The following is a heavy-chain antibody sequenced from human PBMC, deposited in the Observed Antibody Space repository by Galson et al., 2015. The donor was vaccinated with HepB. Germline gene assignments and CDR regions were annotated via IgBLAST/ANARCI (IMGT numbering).Heavy chain of an antibody. CDR1: GYTFTTYD. J-gene: IGHJ4*02. CDR3: ARALWTIFGVVIVRFDY. V-gene: IGHV1-18*01. Sequence: SVKVSCKASGYTFTTYDITWVRQAPGQGPEWMGWVSAYNGNTNYAQKLQDRVTLTTDTFTSTAYMELRSLRSDDTAVYYCARALWTIFGVVIVRFDYWGQGTLVTVSS. CDR2: VSAYNGNT. D-gene: IGHD3-3*01.